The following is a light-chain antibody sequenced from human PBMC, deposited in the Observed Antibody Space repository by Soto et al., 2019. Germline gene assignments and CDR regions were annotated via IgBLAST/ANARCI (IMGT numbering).Light chain of an antibody. CDR3: CSYAGSSTLV. Sequence: QSVLTHPAAVTGSPGQSITISCTGTSSDVGSYNVVSWYQQHPGKAPKLMIYEGSKRPSGVSDRFSGSKSGNTASLTISGLQADDDTDYYCCSYAGSSTLVFGTGTKVTVL. V-gene: IGLV2-23*01. J-gene: IGLJ1*01. CDR2: EGS. CDR1: SSDVGSYNV.